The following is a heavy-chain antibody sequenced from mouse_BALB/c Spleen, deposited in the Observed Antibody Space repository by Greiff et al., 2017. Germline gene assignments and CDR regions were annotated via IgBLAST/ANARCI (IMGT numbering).Heavy chain of an antibody. CDR1: GLTFSSYG. CDR3: ARQAYGGLYYFDY. J-gene: IGHJ2*01. Sequence: EVKLMESGGDLVKPGGSLKLSCAASGLTFSSYGMSWVRQTPDKRLEWVATISSGGSYTYYPDSVKGRFTISRDNAKNTLYLQMSSLKSEDTAMYYCARQAYGGLYYFDYWGQGTTLTVSS. V-gene: IGHV5-6*01. CDR2: ISSGGSYT. D-gene: IGHD1-1*02.